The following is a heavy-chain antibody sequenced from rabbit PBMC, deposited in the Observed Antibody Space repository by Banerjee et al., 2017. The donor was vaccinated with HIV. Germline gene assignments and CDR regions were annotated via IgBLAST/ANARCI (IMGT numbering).Heavy chain of an antibody. CDR3: ARVQTIISHFTDL. CDR1: GFSFSSSYY. V-gene: IGHV1S45*01. J-gene: IGHJ4*01. CDR2: IRNGSYGGT. D-gene: IGHD1-1*01. Sequence: QEQLEESGGGLVKPEGSLTLTCTASGFSFSSSYYMCWVRQAPGKGLEWIACIRNGSYGGTYYATWAKGRFTISKTSSTTVTLQMTSLTAADTATYFCARVQTIISHFTDLWGPGTLVTVS.